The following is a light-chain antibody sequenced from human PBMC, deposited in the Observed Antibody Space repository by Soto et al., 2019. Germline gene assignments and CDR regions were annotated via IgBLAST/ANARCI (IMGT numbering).Light chain of an antibody. Sequence: QSVLTQPASVSRSRGQSITISCTGTSSDVSAYTYGSWYQQRPGKGPKLMIYEVSNRPSGVSNRFSGSKSGNTASLTISGLQAEDEADYYCSSYTRTTTLGVFGTGTKVTVL. V-gene: IGLV2-14*01. J-gene: IGLJ1*01. CDR2: EVS. CDR1: SSDVSAYTY. CDR3: SSYTRTTTLGV.